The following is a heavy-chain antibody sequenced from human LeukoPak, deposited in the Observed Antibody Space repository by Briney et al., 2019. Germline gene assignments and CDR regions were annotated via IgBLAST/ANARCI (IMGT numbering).Heavy chain of an antibody. CDR1: GYTFTRYA. CDR2: INMYTANP. CDR3: ARHDNDDDFDY. Sequence: ASVKVSCKASGYTFTRYAINWLRQAPGQGLKWTGWINMYTANPAYAQGFTERFVFSLDTSVTTAYLQISNLKTEDTAVYYCARHDNDDDFDYWGQGTLVTVSS. V-gene: IGHV7-4-1*02. J-gene: IGHJ4*02. D-gene: IGHD3-16*01.